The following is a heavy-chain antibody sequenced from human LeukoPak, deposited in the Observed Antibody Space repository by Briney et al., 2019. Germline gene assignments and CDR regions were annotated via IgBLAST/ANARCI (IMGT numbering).Heavy chain of an antibody. V-gene: IGHV3-66*01. CDR1: GLTVSSNY. D-gene: IGHD3-22*01. CDR2: IYSGGTA. CDR3: ARDGDTSGYYSLFY. Sequence: GGSLRLSCAASGLTVSSNYMSWVRQAPGKGLEWVSIIYSGGTANYSDSVKGRFTISRDNSKNTVYLQMNSLRAEDTAVYYCARDGDTSGYYSLFYWGQGTLVTVSS. J-gene: IGHJ4*02.